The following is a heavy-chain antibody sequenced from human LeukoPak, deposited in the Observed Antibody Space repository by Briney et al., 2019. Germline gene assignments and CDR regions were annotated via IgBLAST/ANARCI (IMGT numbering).Heavy chain of an antibody. V-gene: IGHV3-30-3*01. Sequence: PGRSLRLSCAASGFTFSTYPMHWVRQAPGKGLEWVAVISYDGSNTYYADSVKGRFTISRDDSKNTLYVQMNSLRAEDTAVYYCARRARAYCGGDCYSLFDYWGQGTLVTVSS. CDR1: GFTFSTYP. CDR3: ARRARAYCGGDCYSLFDY. CDR2: ISYDGSNT. D-gene: IGHD2-21*02. J-gene: IGHJ4*02.